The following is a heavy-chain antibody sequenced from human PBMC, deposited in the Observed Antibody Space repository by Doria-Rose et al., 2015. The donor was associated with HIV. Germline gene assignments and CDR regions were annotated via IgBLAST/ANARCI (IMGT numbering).Heavy chain of an antibody. CDR1: VSTFSSYE. V-gene: IGHV3-48*03. J-gene: IGHJ5*02. CDR3: TRFDP. CDR2: ISSSGNTI. Sequence: VQLVQYGGGLVQPGGSLRLSCAAPVSTFSSYEMNWVRQAPGKGLERVSYISSSGNTIYYADPVKGRFTISRDNAKISLHLQMNSLRAEDTAVYYCTRFDPWGQGTLVTVSS.